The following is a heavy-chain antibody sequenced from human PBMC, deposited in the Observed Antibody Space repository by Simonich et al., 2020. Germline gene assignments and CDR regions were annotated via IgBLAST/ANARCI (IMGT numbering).Heavy chain of an antibody. Sequence: EVQLVESGGGLVQPGGSLRLSCAASGFTFSSYEMNWVRQAPGKGREWVSYIGSSGSTIYYADSVKGRFTISRENAKNSLYLQMNSLRAEDTAVYYCARHYYGDYYFDYWGQGTLVTVSS. D-gene: IGHD4-17*01. CDR3: ARHYYGDYYFDY. J-gene: IGHJ4*02. CDR2: IGSSGSTI. CDR1: GFTFSSYE. V-gene: IGHV3-48*03.